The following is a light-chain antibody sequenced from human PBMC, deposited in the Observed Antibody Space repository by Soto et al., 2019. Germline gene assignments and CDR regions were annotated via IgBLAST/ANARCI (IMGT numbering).Light chain of an antibody. CDR3: QAWDRSTAV. Sequence: SSELTQPPSVSVSPGQTASITCSGDKLGDKYVSWYQHKPGQSPVLVIYQDSKRPSGIPERFFGSNSGNTATLTISGAQAMDEADFYCQAWDRSTAVFGTGTKLTVL. CDR1: KLGDKY. J-gene: IGLJ1*01. CDR2: QDS. V-gene: IGLV3-1*01.